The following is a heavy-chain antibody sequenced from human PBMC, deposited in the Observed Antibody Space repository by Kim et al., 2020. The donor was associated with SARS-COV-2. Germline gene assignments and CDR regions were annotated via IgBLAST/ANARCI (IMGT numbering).Heavy chain of an antibody. Sequence: SETLSLTCAVYGGSFSGYYWSWIRQPPGKGLEWIGEINHSGSTNYNPSLKSRVTISVETSKNQFSLKLSSVTAADTAVYYCARGLGSGYDYRYYYYYGMVVWGQGTTVTVSS. CDR2: INHSGST. J-gene: IGHJ6*02. D-gene: IGHD5-12*01. CDR1: GGSFSGYY. CDR3: ARGLGSGYDYRYYYYYGMVV. V-gene: IGHV4-34*01.